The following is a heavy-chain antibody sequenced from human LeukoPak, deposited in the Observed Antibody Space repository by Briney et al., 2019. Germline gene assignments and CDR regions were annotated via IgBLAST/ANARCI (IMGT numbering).Heavy chain of an antibody. CDR1: GGSFSGYY. CDR3: ARAQYYYDSSLGPAFDI. D-gene: IGHD3-22*01. J-gene: IGHJ3*02. V-gene: IGHV4-34*09. Sequence: SETLSLTCAVYGGSFSGYYWSWIRQPPGKGLEWIGEINHSGSTNYNPSLKSRVTISVDTSKNQFSLKLSSVTAADTAVYYCARAQYYYDSSLGPAFDIWGQGTMVTVSS. CDR2: INHSGST.